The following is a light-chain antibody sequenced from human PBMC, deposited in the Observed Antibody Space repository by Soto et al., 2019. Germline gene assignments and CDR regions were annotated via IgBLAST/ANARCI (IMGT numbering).Light chain of an antibody. CDR1: QSVSSSY. Sequence: DIVLTQSPATLSLSPGERATLSCWASQSVSSSYLAWYQQKPGQAPRLLIYGASNRATGIPDRFSGSGSGTDFTLTISRLEPEDFAVYYCHQYGSSPPTFGQGTKVDIK. V-gene: IGKV3-20*01. CDR2: GAS. J-gene: IGKJ1*01. CDR3: HQYGSSPPT.